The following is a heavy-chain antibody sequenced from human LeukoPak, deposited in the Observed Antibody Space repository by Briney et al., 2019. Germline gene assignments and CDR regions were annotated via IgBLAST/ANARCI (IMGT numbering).Heavy chain of an antibody. Sequence: SETLSLTCAVYGGSFSGYYWSWIRQPPGKGLEWIGEINHSGSTNYNPSLKSRVTISVDTSKNQFSLKLSSVTAADTAVYYCARENTAMANDAFDIWGQGTMVTVSS. J-gene: IGHJ3*02. V-gene: IGHV4-34*01. D-gene: IGHD5-18*01. CDR2: INHSGST. CDR1: GGSFSGYY. CDR3: ARENTAMANDAFDI.